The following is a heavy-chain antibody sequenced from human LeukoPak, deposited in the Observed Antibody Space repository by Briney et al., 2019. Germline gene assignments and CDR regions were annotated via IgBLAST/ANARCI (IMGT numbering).Heavy chain of an antibody. J-gene: IGHJ5*02. D-gene: IGHD6-19*01. CDR1: GFTFSSYW. Sequence: GGSLRLSCAASGFTFSSYWMHWVRQAPGKGPVWLARINSDGFSISYADSVKGRFTISRDSAKNTLYLQMNTLRAEDTAMYYCARAVAVAGTDAWGQGTLVTVSS. CDR3: ARAVAVAGTDA. V-gene: IGHV3-74*03. CDR2: INSDGFSI.